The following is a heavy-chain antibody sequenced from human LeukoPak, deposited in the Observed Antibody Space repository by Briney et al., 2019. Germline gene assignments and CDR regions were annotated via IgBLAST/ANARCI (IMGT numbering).Heavy chain of an antibody. J-gene: IGHJ4*02. CDR3: ARDHGFGELRFDY. D-gene: IGHD3-10*01. V-gene: IGHV3-48*01. CDR1: GFTFSSYS. Sequence: GGSLRLSCAASGFTFSSYSMNWVRQAPGKGLEWVSYISSSSSTIYYADSVKGRFTISRDNAKNSLYLQMNSLRAEDTAVYYCARDHGFGELRFDYWGQGTLVTVSS. CDR2: ISSSSSTI.